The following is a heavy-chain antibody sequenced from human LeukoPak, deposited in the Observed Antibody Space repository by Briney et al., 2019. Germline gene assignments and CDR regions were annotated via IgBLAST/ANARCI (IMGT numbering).Heavy chain of an antibody. CDR3: ARAGGTSWADY. CDR2: LKQDGTDK. CDR1: GFTFRDYW. V-gene: IGHV3-7*01. D-gene: IGHD6-13*01. Sequence: GGSLRLSCEASGFTFRDYWMTWVRQAPGKGLEWVANLKQDGTDKFYADSVKGRFTISRDNVKNSLYLQMNSLRVEDTAIYYCARAGGTSWADYWGQGTLVTVSS. J-gene: IGHJ4*02.